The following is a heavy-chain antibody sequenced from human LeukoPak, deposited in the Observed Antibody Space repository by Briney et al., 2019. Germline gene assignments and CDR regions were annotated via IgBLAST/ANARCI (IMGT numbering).Heavy chain of an antibody. CDR1: GTYW. D-gene: IGHD2/OR15-2a*01. CDR3: VTFYETY. Sequence: GGSLRLSCAASGTYWMHWVRQAPGKGLVWVSHINSDGSWTGYADPVKGRFTISKDNAKNTVSLQMNNLRAEDTAVYYCVTFYETYWGRGTLVTVSS. CDR2: INSDGSWT. V-gene: IGHV3-74*01. J-gene: IGHJ4*02.